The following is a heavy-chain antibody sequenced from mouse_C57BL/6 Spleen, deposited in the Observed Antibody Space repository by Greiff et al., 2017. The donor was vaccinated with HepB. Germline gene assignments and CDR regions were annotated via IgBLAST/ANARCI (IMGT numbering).Heavy chain of an antibody. CDR3: ANNFYGSSYDWYFDV. D-gene: IGHD1-1*01. V-gene: IGHV1-82*01. J-gene: IGHJ1*03. Sequence: VKLMESGPELVKPGASVKISCKASGYAFSSSWMNWVKQRPGKGLEWIGRIYPGDGDTNYNGKFKGKATLTADKSSSTAYMQLSSLTSEDSAVYFCANNFYGSSYDWYFDVWGTGTTVTVSS. CDR2: IYPGDGDT. CDR1: GYAFSSSW.